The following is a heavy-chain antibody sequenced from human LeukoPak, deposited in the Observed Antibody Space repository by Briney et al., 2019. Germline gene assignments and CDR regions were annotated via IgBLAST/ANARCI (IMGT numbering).Heavy chain of an antibody. CDR1: GFTFSSYA. CDR3: ARRDRVTIFGVVIILGFDY. CDR2: ISGSGGST. J-gene: IGHJ4*02. D-gene: IGHD3-3*01. V-gene: IGHV3-23*01. Sequence: PGGSLRLSCAASGFTFSSYAMSWVRQAPGKGLEWVSAISGSGGSTYYAGSVKGRFTISRDNSKNTLYLQMNSLRAEDTAVYYCARRDRVTIFGVVIILGFDYWGQGTLVTVSS.